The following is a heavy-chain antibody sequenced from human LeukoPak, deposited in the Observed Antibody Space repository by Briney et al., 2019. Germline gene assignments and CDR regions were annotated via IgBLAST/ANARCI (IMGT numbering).Heavy chain of an antibody. J-gene: IGHJ3*02. CDR2: INSDGSST. CDR1: GFTFSSYW. D-gene: IGHD3-10*01. V-gene: IGHV3-74*01. CDR3: ARGGFRELLDAFDI. Sequence: GGSLRLSCAASGFTFSSYWMHWVRQAPGKGLVWVSRINSDGSSTSYADSVKGRFTISRDNAKNTLYLQMNSLRAEDTAVYYCARGGFRELLDAFDIWGQGTMVTVSS.